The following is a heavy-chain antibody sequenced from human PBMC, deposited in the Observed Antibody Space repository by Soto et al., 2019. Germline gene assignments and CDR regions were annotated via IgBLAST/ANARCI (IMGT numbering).Heavy chain of an antibody. V-gene: IGHV4-30-4*01. Sequence: QVQLQESGPGLVKPSQTLSLTCTVSGGSISSGDYYWSWIHQPPGKGLEWIGYIYYSGSTYYNPSPKSRVTISVDTSKNQFSLKLSSVTAADTAVYYCARGRRMGYYGSGSDDFDYWGQGTLVTVSS. CDR1: GGSISSGDYY. D-gene: IGHD3-10*01. J-gene: IGHJ4*02. CDR3: ARGRRMGYYGSGSDDFDY. CDR2: IYYSGST.